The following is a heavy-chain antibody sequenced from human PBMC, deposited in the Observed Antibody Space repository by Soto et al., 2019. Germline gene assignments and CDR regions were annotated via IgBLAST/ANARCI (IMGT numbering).Heavy chain of an antibody. Sequence: QVQLVQAGGEVKKPGSSVTVSYKASGGTFSSYTISWVRQAPGQGLEWMGGIIPIFGTANYAQKFQGRVTITADESTSTAYMELSSLRSEDTAVYYCARGNHRWLQLWYFDLWGRGTLVTVSS. J-gene: IGHJ2*01. CDR3: ARGNHRWLQLWYFDL. CDR1: GGTFSSYT. CDR2: IIPIFGTA. V-gene: IGHV1-69*12. D-gene: IGHD5-12*01.